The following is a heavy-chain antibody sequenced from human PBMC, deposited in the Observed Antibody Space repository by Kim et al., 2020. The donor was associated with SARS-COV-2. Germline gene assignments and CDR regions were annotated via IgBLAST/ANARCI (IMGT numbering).Heavy chain of an antibody. CDR1: GFTFSSYA. CDR2: IWYDGSNK. V-gene: IGHV3-33*06. CDR3: AKDLHGSGSYYFSLYYYYYYGMDV. Sequence: GGSLRLSCAASGFTFSSYAMHWVRQAPGKGLEWVAVIWYDGSNKYYADSVKGRFTISRDNSKNTLYLQMNSLRAEDTAVYYCAKDLHGSGSYYFSLYYYYYYGMDVWGQGTTVTVSS. D-gene: IGHD3-10*01. J-gene: IGHJ6*02.